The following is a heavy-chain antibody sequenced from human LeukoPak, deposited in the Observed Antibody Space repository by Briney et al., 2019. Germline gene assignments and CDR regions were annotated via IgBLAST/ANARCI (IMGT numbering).Heavy chain of an antibody. D-gene: IGHD6-6*01. J-gene: IGHJ5*02. CDR2: ISSSSSYI. CDR1: GFTFSSYS. Sequence: GGSLRLSCAASGFTFSSYSMNWVRQAPGKGLEWVSSISSSSSYIYYADSVKGRFTISRDNAKNSLYLQTNSLRAEDTAVYYCASWGSIAAPNWFDPWGQGTLVTVSS. CDR3: ASWGSIAAPNWFDP. V-gene: IGHV3-21*01.